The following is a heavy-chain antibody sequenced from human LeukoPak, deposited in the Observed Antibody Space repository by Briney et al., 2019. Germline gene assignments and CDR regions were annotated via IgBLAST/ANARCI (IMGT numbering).Heavy chain of an antibody. Sequence: SETLSLTCAVYGGSFSGYYWSWMRQPPGKGLEWIGEINHSGSTNYNSSLKSRVTISVDTSKNQFSLKLSSVTAADTAVYYCAREPLDGYNDYWGQGTLVTVSS. J-gene: IGHJ4*02. CDR2: INHSGST. V-gene: IGHV4-34*01. CDR3: AREPLDGYNDY. CDR1: GGSFSGYY. D-gene: IGHD5-24*01.